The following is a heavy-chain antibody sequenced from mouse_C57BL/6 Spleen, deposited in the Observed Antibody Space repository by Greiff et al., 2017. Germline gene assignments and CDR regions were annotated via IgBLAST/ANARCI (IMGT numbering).Heavy chain of an antibody. J-gene: IGHJ4*01. Sequence: EVKLVESGGGLVKPGGSLKLSCAASGFTFSSYTMSWVRQTPEKRLEWVATISGGGGNTYYPDSVKGRFTISRDNAKNTLYLQMSSLMSEDTALYYCARHGDITDYAMDYWGQGTSVTGSS. D-gene: IGHD1-2*01. CDR3: ARHGDITDYAMDY. V-gene: IGHV5-9*01. CDR1: GFTFSSYT. CDR2: ISGGGGNT.